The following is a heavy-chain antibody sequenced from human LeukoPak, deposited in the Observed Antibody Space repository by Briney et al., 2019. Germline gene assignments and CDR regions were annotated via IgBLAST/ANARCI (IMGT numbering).Heavy chain of an antibody. D-gene: IGHD3-22*01. Sequence: GASVKVSCTASGGTFSSYAISWVRQAPGQGLEWMGGIIPIFGTANYAQKFQGRVTITADESTSTAYMELSSLRSEDTAVYYCARGSSRSEYYYDSSGYYPTVEYWGQGTLVTVSS. CDR1: GGTFSSYA. V-gene: IGHV1-69*13. J-gene: IGHJ4*02. CDR2: IIPIFGTA. CDR3: ARGSSRSEYYYDSSGYYPTVEY.